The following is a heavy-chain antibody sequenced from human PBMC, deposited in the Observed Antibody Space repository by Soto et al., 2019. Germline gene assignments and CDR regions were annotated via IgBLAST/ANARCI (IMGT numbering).Heavy chain of an antibody. CDR1: GFDFTNDG. CDR2: ISFDGTTI. D-gene: IGHD3-10*01. Sequence: QVVLVESGGGVVQPGRALRLSCAASGFDFTNDGMLWVRQAPGKGLEWVALISFDGTTIHYGDSVKGRCTISRDNSKHTLFLQMTRLRPEDTGVYYCAKGQGGSPPGGMDVWGEGTTVTVSS. V-gene: IGHV3-30*18. CDR3: AKGQGGSPPGGMDV. J-gene: IGHJ6*01.